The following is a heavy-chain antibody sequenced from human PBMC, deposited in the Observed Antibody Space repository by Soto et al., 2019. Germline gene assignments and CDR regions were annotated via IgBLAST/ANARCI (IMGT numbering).Heavy chain of an antibody. Sequence: GESLKISCAASGFTFSSYWMHWVRQAPGKGLVWVSRINSDGSSTSYADSVKGRFTISRDNAKNTLYLQMNSLRAEDTAVYYCARDREGWGDYYYYMDVWGKGTTVTVSS. CDR3: ARDREGWGDYYYYMDV. CDR2: INSDGSST. CDR1: GFTFSSYW. J-gene: IGHJ6*03. V-gene: IGHV3-74*01. D-gene: IGHD6-19*01.